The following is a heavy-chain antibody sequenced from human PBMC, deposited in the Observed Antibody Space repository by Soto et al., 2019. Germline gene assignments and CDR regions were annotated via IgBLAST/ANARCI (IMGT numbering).Heavy chain of an antibody. V-gene: IGHV4-4*02. CDR3: AREWDRPFSLGY. CDR2: VHHSGST. J-gene: IGHJ4*02. CDR1: GGSIPGKW. D-gene: IGHD1-26*01. Sequence: QVQLQESGPGLVKPSGILSLTCAVSGGSIPGKWWSWIRQTPGKRLVWIGEVHHSGSTNYSPSLKSPVTMSVDTSKNDFSIKLFPPTAADTAIYDCAREWDRPFSLGYWGQGTLVTVSS.